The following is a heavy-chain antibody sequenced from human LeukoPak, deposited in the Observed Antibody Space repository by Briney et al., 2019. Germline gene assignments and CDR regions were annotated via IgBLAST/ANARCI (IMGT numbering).Heavy chain of an antibody. Sequence: PSETLSLTCTVSGGSISSGGYYWSWIRQHPGKGPEWIGYIYHSGSTYYNPSLKSRVIMLVDTSKNQFSLELSSVTAADTAVYYCATTNHYYYGLDVWGKGTTVTVSS. CDR2: IYHSGST. J-gene: IGHJ6*04. V-gene: IGHV4-31*03. CDR1: GGSISSGGYY. CDR3: ATTNHYYYGLDV.